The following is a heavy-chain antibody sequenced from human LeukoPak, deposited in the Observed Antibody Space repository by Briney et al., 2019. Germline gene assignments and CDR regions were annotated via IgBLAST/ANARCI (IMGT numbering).Heavy chain of an antibody. V-gene: IGHV3-9*01. Sequence: GRSLRLSCAASGFTFDDYAMHWVRQAPGKGLEWVSGISWNSGSIGYADSVKGRFTISRDNAKNSLYLQMNSLRAEDTALYYCAKDPDSSSWSHAAFDYWGQGTLVTVSS. CDR3: AKDPDSSSWSHAAFDY. CDR2: ISWNSGSI. CDR1: GFTFDDYA. J-gene: IGHJ4*02. D-gene: IGHD6-13*01.